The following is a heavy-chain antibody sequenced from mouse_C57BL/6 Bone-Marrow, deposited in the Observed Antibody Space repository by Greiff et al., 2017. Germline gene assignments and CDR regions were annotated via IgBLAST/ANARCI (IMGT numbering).Heavy chain of an antibody. CDR1: GFNIKDDY. J-gene: IGHJ2*01. Sequence: VQLQQSGAELVRPGASVKLSCTASGFNIKDDYMHWVKQRPEQGLEWIGWIDPENGDTEYASKFQGKATITADTSSNTAYRQLSSLTSADTAVYYCANPVVADFDYWGQGTTLTVSS. D-gene: IGHD1-1*01. CDR2: IDPENGDT. CDR3: ANPVVADFDY. V-gene: IGHV14-4*01.